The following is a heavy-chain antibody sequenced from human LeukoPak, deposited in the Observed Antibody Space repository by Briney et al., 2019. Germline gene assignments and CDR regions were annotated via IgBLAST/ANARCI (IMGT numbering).Heavy chain of an antibody. V-gene: IGHV1-2*04. CDR3: ARENSAWYGEGAFDI. D-gene: IGHD6-19*01. CDR2: INPNSGGT. J-gene: IGHJ3*02. Sequence: ASVKVSCKASGYTFTGYYMHWVRQAPGQGLEWMGWINPNSGGTNYAQKFQGWVTMTRDTSINTAYMELSRLKSDDTAIYYCARENSAWYGEGAFDIWGQGTMVTVSS. CDR1: GYTFTGYY.